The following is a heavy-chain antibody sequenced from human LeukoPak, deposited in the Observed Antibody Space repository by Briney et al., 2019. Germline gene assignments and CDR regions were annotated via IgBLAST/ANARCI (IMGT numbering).Heavy chain of an antibody. CDR1: GYTFTGYY. D-gene: IGHD6-13*01. CDR3: ARQYSSSWFGDY. Sequence: ASVKVSCKASGYTFTGYYMHWVRQAPGQGLEWMGRINPNSGGTNYAQKFQGRVTMTRDTSISTAYMELSRLRSDDTAVYYCARQYSSSWFGDYWGQGTLVTVSS. V-gene: IGHV1-2*06. J-gene: IGHJ4*02. CDR2: INPNSGGT.